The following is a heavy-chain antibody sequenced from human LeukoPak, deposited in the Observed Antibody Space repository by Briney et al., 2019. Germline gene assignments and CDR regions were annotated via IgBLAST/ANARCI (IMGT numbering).Heavy chain of an antibody. CDR3: ARQYDSSGYSAFDI. V-gene: IGHV3-30*03. Sequence: GGSLRLSCSASGFTFSSYGMHWVRQAPGKGLEWVAVISYDGSNKFYADSVKGRFTISRDNSKNTLYLQMNSLRAEDTAVYYCARQYDSSGYSAFDIWGQGTMVTVSS. CDR1: GFTFSSYG. D-gene: IGHD3-22*01. CDR2: ISYDGSNK. J-gene: IGHJ3*02.